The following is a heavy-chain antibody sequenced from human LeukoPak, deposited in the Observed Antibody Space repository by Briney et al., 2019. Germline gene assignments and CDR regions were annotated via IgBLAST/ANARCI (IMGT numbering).Heavy chain of an antibody. CDR3: ARDRRGGYRLIGATYYGMDV. CDR2: IYSGGST. J-gene: IGHJ6*02. D-gene: IGHD5-12*01. Sequence: PGGSLRLSCAASGFTVSSNYMSWVRQAPGKGLEWVSVIYSGGSTYYADSVKGRFTISRDNSKNTLYLQMNSLRAEDTAVYYCARDRRGGYRLIGATYYGMDVWGQGTTVTVSS. V-gene: IGHV3-53*01. CDR1: GFTVSSNY.